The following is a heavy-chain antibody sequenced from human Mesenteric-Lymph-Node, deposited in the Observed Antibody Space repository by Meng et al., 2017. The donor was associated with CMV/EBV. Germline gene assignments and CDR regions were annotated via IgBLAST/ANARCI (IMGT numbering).Heavy chain of an antibody. CDR2: IYHSGVA. V-gene: IGHV4-39*07. CDR3: ARPFWSGYGWFDP. D-gene: IGHD3-3*01. J-gene: IGHJ5*02. CDR1: GGSISSSSYY. Sequence: SETLSLTCTVSGGSISSSSYYWGWIRQPPGKGLEYIGSIYHSGVAYYNPSLKSRATISLDTSKNQFSLRLTSVTAADTAVYYCARPFWSGYGWFDPWGQGTLVTVSS.